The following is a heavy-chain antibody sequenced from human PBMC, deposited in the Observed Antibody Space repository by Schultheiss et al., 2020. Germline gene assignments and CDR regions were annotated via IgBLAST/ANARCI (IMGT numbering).Heavy chain of an antibody. V-gene: IGHV5-51*01. D-gene: IGHD3-16*01. CDR1: GYSFTSYW. CDR2: IYPGDSNT. CDR3: ARQGGRGDYYMDV. Sequence: GESLKISCKGSGYSFTSYWIGWVRQMPGKGLEWMGIIYPGDSNTIYSPSFQGQVTISADKSISTASLQWSSLKASDTAMYYCARQGGRGDYYMDVWGKGTTVTVSS. J-gene: IGHJ6*03.